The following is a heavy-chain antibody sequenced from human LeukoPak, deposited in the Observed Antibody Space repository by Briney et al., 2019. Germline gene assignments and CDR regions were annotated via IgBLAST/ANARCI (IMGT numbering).Heavy chain of an antibody. CDR2: INHSGRT. D-gene: IGHD5-18*01. CDR1: GGSFSGYY. J-gene: IGHJ4*02. V-gene: IGHV4-34*01. CDR3: ARGGGYSYGYFSSPFDY. Sequence: SETLSLTCAVYGGSFSGYYWSWIRQPPGKGLEWIGEINHSGRTNYNPSLKSRVTISVDTSKNQFSLKLSSVTAADTAVYYCARGGGYSYGYFSSPFDYWGQGTLVTVSS.